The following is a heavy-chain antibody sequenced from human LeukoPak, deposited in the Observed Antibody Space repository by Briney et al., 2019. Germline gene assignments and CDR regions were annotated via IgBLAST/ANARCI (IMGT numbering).Heavy chain of an antibody. V-gene: IGHV3-30*03. Sequence: GGSLRLSCAASGFTFSSYGMHWVRQAPGKGLEWVAVISYDGSNKYYADSVKGRFTISRDNSKNTLYLQMNSLRAEDTAVYYCYGANAEHWGQGTLVTVSS. CDR2: ISYDGSNK. CDR3: YGANAEH. J-gene: IGHJ1*01. D-gene: IGHD4-23*01. CDR1: GFTFSSYG.